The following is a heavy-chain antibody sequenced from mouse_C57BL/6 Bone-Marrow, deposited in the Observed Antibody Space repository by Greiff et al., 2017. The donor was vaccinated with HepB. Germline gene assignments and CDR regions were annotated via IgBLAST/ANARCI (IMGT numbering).Heavy chain of an antibody. Sequence: EVNLVESGGDLVKPGGSLKLSCAASGFTFSSYGMSWVRQTPDKRLEWVATISSGGSYTYYPDSVKGRFTISRDNAKNTRYLQMSSLKSEDTAMYYCARRGYYRNFDVWGTGTTVTVSS. CDR3: ARRGYYRNFDV. V-gene: IGHV5-6*02. D-gene: IGHD2-14*01. CDR2: ISSGGSYT. J-gene: IGHJ1*03. CDR1: GFTFSSYG.